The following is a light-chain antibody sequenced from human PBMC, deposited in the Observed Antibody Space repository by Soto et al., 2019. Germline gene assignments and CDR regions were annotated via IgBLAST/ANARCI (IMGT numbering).Light chain of an antibody. Sequence: EIVMTQSPATLSVSPGERATLSCRARQSVGSNLAWYQQKPGQAPRLLIYGASTRATDIPARFSGSGSGTEFTLTISSLQSEDFAVYYCQQYNNWYTFGQGTKLEIK. CDR3: QQYNNWYT. CDR2: GAS. V-gene: IGKV3-15*01. J-gene: IGKJ2*01. CDR1: QSVGSN.